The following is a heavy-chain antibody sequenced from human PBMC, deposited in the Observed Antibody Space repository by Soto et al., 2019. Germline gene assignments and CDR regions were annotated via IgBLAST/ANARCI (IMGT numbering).Heavy chain of an antibody. CDR1: GGSISSGGYY. Sequence: SETLSLTCTVSGGSISSGGYYWSWIRQHPGKGLEWIGYIYYSGSTYYNPSLKSRVTISVDTSKNQFSLKLSSVTAADTAVYYCARASELAAAGTNRAYDYWGQGXLVTVHS. CDR3: ARASELAAAGTNRAYDY. CDR2: IYYSGST. V-gene: IGHV4-31*03. J-gene: IGHJ4*02. D-gene: IGHD6-13*01.